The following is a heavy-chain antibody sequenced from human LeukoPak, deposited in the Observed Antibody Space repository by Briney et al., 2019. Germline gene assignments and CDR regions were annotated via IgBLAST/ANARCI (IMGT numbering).Heavy chain of an antibody. CDR3: ARGWARDGFNI. CDR1: GDSVSNNA. V-gene: IGHV6-1*01. CDR2: TYYNSKWYN. J-gene: IGHJ3*02. D-gene: IGHD6-13*01. Sequence: SQTLSLTCVISGDSVSNNAWNWVRQTPSGGLECLGRTYYNSKWYNEYAESVKSRISINPDTSKNQSSLQLNSVTPEDTAVYYCARGWARDGFNIWSQGTMVTVSS.